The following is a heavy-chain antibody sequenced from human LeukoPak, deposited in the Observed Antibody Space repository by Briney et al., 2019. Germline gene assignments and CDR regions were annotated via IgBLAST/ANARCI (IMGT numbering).Heavy chain of an antibody. Sequence: GGSLRLSCTTSEFSFRTYAMTWVRQAPGKGLEWVSTISVDDQGSTYYTDSVKGRFTISRDNSKSTLYLQMNSLRDDDSAAYFCARVYLERLTAGYFDHWGQGTQVTVSP. J-gene: IGHJ4*02. D-gene: IGHD2-8*01. CDR1: EFSFRTYA. CDR3: ARVYLERLTAGYFDH. V-gene: IGHV3-23*01. CDR2: ISVDDQGST.